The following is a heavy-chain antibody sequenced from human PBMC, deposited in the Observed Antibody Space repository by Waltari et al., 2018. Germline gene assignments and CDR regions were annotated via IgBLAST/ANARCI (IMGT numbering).Heavy chain of an antibody. J-gene: IGHJ4*02. CDR3: AREGDCSSTSCLFDY. Sequence: QLQLQESGPGLVKPSETLSLTCTVSGGSISSSSYYWGWIRQPPGKGLEWIGSIYYSGSTSYNPSLKSRVTISVDTSKNQFSLKLSSVTAADTAVYYCAREGDCSSTSCLFDYWGQGTLVTVSS. V-gene: IGHV4-39*07. CDR1: GGSISSSSYY. CDR2: IYYSGST. D-gene: IGHD2-2*01.